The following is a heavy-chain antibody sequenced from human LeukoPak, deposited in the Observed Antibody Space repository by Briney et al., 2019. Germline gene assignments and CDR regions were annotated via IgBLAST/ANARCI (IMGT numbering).Heavy chain of an antibody. CDR2: IKRKTEGVTT. V-gene: IGHV3-15*01. CDR3: VTDGTLDGLWY. CDR1: GFTFSSYS. J-gene: IGHJ4*02. Sequence: GGSLRLSCAASGFTFSSYSMNWVRQAPGKGLEWVGRIKRKTEGVTTDYAAPVKGKFTISREEANKRLYMEMNSQRIQDTAVYYSVTDGTLDGLWYWGQGTLVTVSS. D-gene: IGHD3-3*01.